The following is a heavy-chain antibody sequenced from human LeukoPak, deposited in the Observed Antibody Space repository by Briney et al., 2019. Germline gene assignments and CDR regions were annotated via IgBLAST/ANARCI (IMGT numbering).Heavy chain of an antibody. Sequence: GGSLRLSCAASGITFTNYAMTWVRQAPGKGLEWVSSISGSGPHYADSVKGRFTISGDNSKNTLSLQMNSLRAEDTAVYYCARTTTVNGYFDYWGQGTLVTVSS. CDR3: ARTTTVNGYFDY. V-gene: IGHV3-23*01. J-gene: IGHJ4*02. CDR1: GITFTNYA. D-gene: IGHD4-17*01. CDR2: ISGSGP.